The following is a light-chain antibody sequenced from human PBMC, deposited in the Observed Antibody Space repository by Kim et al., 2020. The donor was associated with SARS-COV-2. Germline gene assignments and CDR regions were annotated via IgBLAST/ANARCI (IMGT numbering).Light chain of an antibody. CDR3: QTYDTVPYN. V-gene: IGKV1-27*01. CDR1: QVIRKY. CDR2: AVS. Sequence: GTVGNRVTITCRASQVIRKYVAWYQQKPGKIPKLLIHAVSTLHSGVPSRFSGGGSGTDYTLTIRGLQPEDVATYYCQTYDTVPYNFGQGTKLEI. J-gene: IGKJ2*01.